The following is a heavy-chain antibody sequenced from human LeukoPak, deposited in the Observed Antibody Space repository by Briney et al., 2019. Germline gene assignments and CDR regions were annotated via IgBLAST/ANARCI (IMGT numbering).Heavy chain of an antibody. CDR3: AKVGYSGYDWEYYFDY. V-gene: IGHV3-23*01. CDR1: GFTFSSYG. CDR2: ISGSGGST. Sequence: SGGSLRLSCAASGFTFSSYGMSWVRQAQGKGLEWVSGISGSGGSTYYADPVKGRFTISRDNSKNTLYLQMNSLRAEDTAVYYCAKVGYSGYDWEYYFDYWGQGTLVTVSS. D-gene: IGHD5-12*01. J-gene: IGHJ4*02.